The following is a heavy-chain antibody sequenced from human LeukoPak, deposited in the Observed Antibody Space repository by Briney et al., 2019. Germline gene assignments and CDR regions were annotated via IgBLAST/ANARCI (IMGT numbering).Heavy chain of an antibody. CDR1: GFTFSNYE. D-gene: IGHD1-26*01. CDR3: ATQRGSGTYYGFYYYLDV. V-gene: IGHV3-48*03. CDR2: ISSSGSTI. J-gene: IGHJ6*03. Sequence: GGSLRLSCAAFGFTFSNYEMNWVRQAPGKGLEWISYISSSGSTIYYADSVKGRFTISRDNTQNSLYLQLNSLRAEDTALYYCATQRGSGTYYGFYYYLDVWGKGTTVTISS.